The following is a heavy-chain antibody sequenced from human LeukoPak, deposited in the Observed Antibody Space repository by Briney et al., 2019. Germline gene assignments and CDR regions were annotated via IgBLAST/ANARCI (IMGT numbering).Heavy chain of an antibody. CDR1: GYTFINYG. D-gene: IGHD3-10*01. J-gene: IGHJ4*02. CDR2: ISTHNGKT. CDR3: ARQYCITTDCSLIQTHFDY. V-gene: IGHV1-18*01. Sequence: GASVKVSCKTSGYTFINYGINWVRQAPGQGLEWMGWISTHNGKTHYAQNFQDRITMTTDTSTSTAYLELRSLRSDDTTVYFCARQYCITTDCSLIQTHFDYWGQGTLVTVSS.